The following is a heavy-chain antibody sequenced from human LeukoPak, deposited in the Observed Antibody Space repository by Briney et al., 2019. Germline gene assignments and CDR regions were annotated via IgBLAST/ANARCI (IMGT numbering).Heavy chain of an antibody. V-gene: IGHV1-2*02. CDR3: ARHLDSGNYYPFDY. J-gene: IGHJ4*02. Sequence: ASVKVSCKASGYTFTGYYIHWVQQAPGQGLEWMEWINPNSGGTKYAQKFQGRVTMTRDTSISTAYMELSRLTSDDMAVYYCARHLDSGNYYPFDYWGQGTLVTVSS. CDR2: INPNSGGT. CDR1: GYTFTGYY. D-gene: IGHD1-26*01.